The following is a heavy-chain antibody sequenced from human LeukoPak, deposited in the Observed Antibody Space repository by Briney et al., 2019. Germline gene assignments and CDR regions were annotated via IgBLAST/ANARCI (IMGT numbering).Heavy chain of an antibody. CDR1: GFTFSSYS. D-gene: IGHD6-19*01. CDR3: ARDSSGWYSDYFDY. J-gene: IGHJ4*02. V-gene: IGHV3-21*01. Sequence: GGSLRLSCAASGFTFSSYSMNWVRQAPGKGLEWVSSISSSSSYIYCADSVKGRFTISRDNAKNSLYLQMNSLRAEDTAVYYCARDSSGWYSDYFDYWGQGTLVTVSS. CDR2: ISSSSSYI.